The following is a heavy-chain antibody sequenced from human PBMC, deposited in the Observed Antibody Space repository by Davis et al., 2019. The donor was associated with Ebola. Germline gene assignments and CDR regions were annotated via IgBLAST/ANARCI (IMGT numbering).Heavy chain of an antibody. V-gene: IGHV1-69*13. Sequence: AASVKVSCKASGGTFSSYAISWVRQAPGQGLEWMGGIIPIFGTANYAQKFQGRVTITADESTSTAYMELSSLRSEDTAVYYCAREESDYDILTDQKYGMDVWGQGTTVTVSS. J-gene: IGHJ6*02. CDR1: GGTFSSYA. D-gene: IGHD3-9*01. CDR2: IIPIFGTA. CDR3: AREESDYDILTDQKYGMDV.